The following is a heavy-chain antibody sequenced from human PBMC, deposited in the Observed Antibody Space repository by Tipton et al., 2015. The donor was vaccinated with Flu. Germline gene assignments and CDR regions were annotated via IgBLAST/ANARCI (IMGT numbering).Heavy chain of an antibody. J-gene: IGHJ4*02. V-gene: IGHV3-30*02. CDR1: GFSFNYFD. D-gene: IGHD3-22*01. Sequence: GSLRLSCAASGFSFNYFDMHWVRQAPGKGLEWLAFIRYDGSDEYYTDSVKGRFTISRDNSNNALFLQMNSLRAEDTAIYYCAKGGYYDAGSFYLLDYWGQGTLVTVSS. CDR2: IRYDGSDE. CDR3: AKGGYYDAGSFYLLDY.